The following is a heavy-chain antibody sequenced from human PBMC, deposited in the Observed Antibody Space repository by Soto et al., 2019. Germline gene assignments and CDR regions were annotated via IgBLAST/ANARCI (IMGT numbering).Heavy chain of an antibody. V-gene: IGHV3-30-3*01. CDR2: ISYDGSNK. J-gene: IGHJ3*02. CDR1: GFTFSSYA. CDR3: ASLDIVVVVDGAFDI. D-gene: IGHD2-15*01. Sequence: PGGSLRLSCAASGFTFSSYAMHWVRQAPGKGLEWVAVISYDGSNKYYADSVKGRFTISRDNSKNTLYLQMNSLRAEDTAVYYCASLDIVVVVDGAFDIWGQGTMVTVSS.